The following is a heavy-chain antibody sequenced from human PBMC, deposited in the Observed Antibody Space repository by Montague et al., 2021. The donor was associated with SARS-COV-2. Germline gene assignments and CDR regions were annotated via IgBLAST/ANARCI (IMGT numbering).Heavy chain of an antibody. V-gene: IGHV4-39*01. CDR1: GDSTSCPTCY. CDR2: IYNSGTT. D-gene: IGHD4-17*01. Sequence: SETLSLTCTVSGDSTSCPTCYWGWIRQAPGKGLDWIGTIYNSGTTYYNPSLKSRLTISIDTSKNHFSLKLTSVAAADTAVYYCARHRNYGDHSLDNWFHPWGQGTLVTVSS. J-gene: IGHJ5*02. CDR3: ARHRNYGDHSLDNWFHP.